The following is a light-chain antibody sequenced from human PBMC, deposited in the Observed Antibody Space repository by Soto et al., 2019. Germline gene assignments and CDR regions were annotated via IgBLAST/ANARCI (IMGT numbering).Light chain of an antibody. CDR3: QQVQGFPFT. CDR1: QGISSY. Sequence: QVAQRQSTLSASLGDRVTITCRASQGISSYVAWYQQQPEKAPKLLIFATSKLQSGVPSRFSGSGSGTEFTLTISSLQPEDFATYYCQQVQGFPFTFGPGTKVDIK. V-gene: IGKV1-9*01. J-gene: IGKJ3*01. CDR2: ATS.